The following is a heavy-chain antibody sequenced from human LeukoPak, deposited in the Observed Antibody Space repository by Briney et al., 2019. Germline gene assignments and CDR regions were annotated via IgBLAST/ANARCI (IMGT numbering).Heavy chain of an antibody. CDR1: GYTLTELS. V-gene: IGHV1-24*01. CDR2: FDPEDGET. J-gene: IGHJ4*02. D-gene: IGHD3-16*02. Sequence: ASVRVSCKVSGYTLTELSMHWVRQAPGKGLEWMGGFDPEDGETIYAQKFQGRVTMTEDTSTDTAYMELSSLRSEDTAVYYCATTPVWGSYRPFDYWGQGTLVTVSS. CDR3: ATTPVWGSYRPFDY.